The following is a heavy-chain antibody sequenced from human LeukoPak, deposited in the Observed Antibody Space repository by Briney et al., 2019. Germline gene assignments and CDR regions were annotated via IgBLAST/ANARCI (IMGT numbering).Heavy chain of an antibody. Sequence: PGGSLRLSCVASGFTFSNYAISWVRQAPGKGLEWVSGISGGGGSTYYADSVKGRFTISRDNSKNTLYLQMNSLRAEDTAVYYCAKNTGASATTFSWGQGTLVTVSS. V-gene: IGHV3-23*01. CDR3: AKNTGASATTFS. D-gene: IGHD4-17*01. J-gene: IGHJ5*02. CDR2: ISGGGGST. CDR1: GFTFSNYA.